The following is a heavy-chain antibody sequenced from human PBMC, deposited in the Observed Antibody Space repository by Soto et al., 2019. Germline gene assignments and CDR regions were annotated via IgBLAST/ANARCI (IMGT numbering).Heavy chain of an antibody. CDR1: GFTFSSYG. D-gene: IGHD3-3*01. Sequence: PGGSLRLSCAASGFTFSSYGMHWVRQAPGKGLEWVAVIWYDGSNKYYADSVKGRFTISRDNSKNTLYLQMNSLRAEDTAVYYCARDLTYYDFWSGYAPFYYYYGMDVWGQGTTVTVSS. CDR3: ARDLTYYDFWSGYAPFYYYYGMDV. J-gene: IGHJ6*02. CDR2: IWYDGSNK. V-gene: IGHV3-33*01.